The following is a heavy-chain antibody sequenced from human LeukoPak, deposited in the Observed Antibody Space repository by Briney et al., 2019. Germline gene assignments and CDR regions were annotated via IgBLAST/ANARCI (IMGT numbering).Heavy chain of an antibody. CDR3: ARDLYGDYGHFDY. D-gene: IGHD4-17*01. CDR1: GFTFSSYW. Sequence: PGGSLRLSCAASGFTFSSYWMSWVRQAPGKGLEWVANIKQDGSEKYYVDSVKGRFIISRDNAKNSLYLQMNSLRAEDTAVYYCARDLYGDYGHFDYWGQGTLVTVSS. J-gene: IGHJ4*02. CDR2: IKQDGSEK. V-gene: IGHV3-7*01.